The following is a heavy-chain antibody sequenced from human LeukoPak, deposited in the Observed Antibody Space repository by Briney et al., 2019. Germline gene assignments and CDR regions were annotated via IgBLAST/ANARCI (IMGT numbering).Heavy chain of an antibody. CDR3: AREREHSFDY. Sequence: SQTLSLTCAISGDSVSSNSVAWNWIRQTSSRGLEWLGRTYYRSKWYNDYAVSVKSRVTINADTSKNQFSLQLNSVSPEDTAVYYCAREREHSFDYWGQGTLVTVSS. D-gene: IGHD1-26*01. V-gene: IGHV6-1*01. CDR1: GDSVSSNSVA. CDR2: TYYRSKWYN. J-gene: IGHJ4*02.